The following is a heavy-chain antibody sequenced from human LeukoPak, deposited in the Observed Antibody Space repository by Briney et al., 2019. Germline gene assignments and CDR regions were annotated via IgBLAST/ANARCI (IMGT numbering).Heavy chain of an antibody. CDR2: ISSSSSTI. V-gene: IGHV3-48*01. Sequence: SGGPLRLSCAASGFTFSSYSMNWVRQAPGKGLEWVSYISSSSSTIYYADSVKGRFTISRDNAKNSLYLQVNSLRAEDTAVYYCASHCSSTSCYGSLNYWGQGTLVTVSS. J-gene: IGHJ4*02. D-gene: IGHD2-2*01. CDR1: GFTFSSYS. CDR3: ASHCSSTSCYGSLNY.